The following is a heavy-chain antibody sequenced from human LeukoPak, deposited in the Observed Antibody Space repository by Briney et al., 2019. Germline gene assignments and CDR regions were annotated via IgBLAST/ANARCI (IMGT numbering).Heavy chain of an antibody. D-gene: IGHD2-15*01. J-gene: IGHJ4*02. CDR2: IYYSGST. V-gene: IGHV4-39*07. CDR1: GGSISSSSYY. Sequence: SETLSLTCTVSGGSISSSSYYWGWIRQPPGKGLEWIGSIYYSGSTYYNPSLKSRVTISVDTSKNQFSLKLTSVTAADTAVYYCARHLLSAPHYFDYWGQGTLVTVTS. CDR3: ARHLLSAPHYFDY.